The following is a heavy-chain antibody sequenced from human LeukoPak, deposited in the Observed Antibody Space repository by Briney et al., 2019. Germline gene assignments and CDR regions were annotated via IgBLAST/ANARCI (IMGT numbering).Heavy chain of an antibody. Sequence: ASVKVSCKASGGTFSSYAISWVRQAPGQGLEWMGRIIPIFGTANYAQKFQGRVTITTDESTSTAYMELSSLRSEDTAVYYCAGDRMIPFWGVTQYFDYWGQGTLVTVSS. CDR2: IIPIFGTA. CDR3: AGDRMIPFWGVTQYFDY. D-gene: IGHD3-16*01. J-gene: IGHJ4*02. CDR1: GGTFSSYA. V-gene: IGHV1-69*05.